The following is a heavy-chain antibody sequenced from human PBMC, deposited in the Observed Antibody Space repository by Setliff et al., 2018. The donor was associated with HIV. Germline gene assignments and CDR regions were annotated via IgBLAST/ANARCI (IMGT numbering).Heavy chain of an antibody. J-gene: IGHJ4*02. CDR1: GGSISSGTYY. V-gene: IGHV4-30-4*08. CDR2: IYYNVRT. CDR3: VRAPDF. Sequence: SETLSLTCTVSGGSISSGTYYWSWIRQPAGKGLEWIGHIYYNVRTFYNPSLRSRVTISVDTSKNQISLELSSVTAAGTAVYYCVRAPDFWGRGTLVTVSS.